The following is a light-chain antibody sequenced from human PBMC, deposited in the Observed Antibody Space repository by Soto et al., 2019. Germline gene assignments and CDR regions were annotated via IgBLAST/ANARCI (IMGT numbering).Light chain of an antibody. J-gene: IGKJ5*01. Sequence: EIVLTQSPATLSLSPGERATLYCSASPSVPTYLALYQQKPGQAPRLLIYGAFNRATGIPARFSGSGSGADFTLTISSLEPEDFAVYYCQQRNIWPPVTFGQGTRLQIK. V-gene: IGKV3-11*01. CDR1: PSVPTY. CDR2: GAF. CDR3: QQRNIWPPVT.